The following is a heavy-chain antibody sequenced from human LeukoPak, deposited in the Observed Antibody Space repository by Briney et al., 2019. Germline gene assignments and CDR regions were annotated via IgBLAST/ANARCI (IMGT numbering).Heavy chain of an antibody. J-gene: IGHJ4*02. V-gene: IGHV1-69*05. CDR1: GGTFSSYA. Sequence: SVKVSCKASGGTFSSYAVSWVRQAPGQGLEWMGRIIPIFGTANYAQKFQGRVTITTDESTSTAYMELSSLRSEDTAVYYCARDRAMITFGGVIVRMGYWGQGTLVTVSS. CDR3: ARDRAMITFGGVIVRMGY. D-gene: IGHD3-16*02. CDR2: IIPIFGTA.